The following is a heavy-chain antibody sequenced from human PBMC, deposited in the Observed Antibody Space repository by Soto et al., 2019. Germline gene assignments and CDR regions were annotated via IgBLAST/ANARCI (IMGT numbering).Heavy chain of an antibody. V-gene: IGHV1-18*01. CDR1: GYTFTSYG. CDR3: ARVQGGDAFNWFDP. Sequence: SVKVTCKASGYTFTSYGISWARQAPGQGLEWMGWISAYNGNTNYAQKLQGRVTMTTDTSTSTAYMELRSLRSDDTAVYYCARVQGGDAFNWFDPWGQGTLVTVSS. D-gene: IGHD4-17*01. CDR2: ISAYNGNT. J-gene: IGHJ5*02.